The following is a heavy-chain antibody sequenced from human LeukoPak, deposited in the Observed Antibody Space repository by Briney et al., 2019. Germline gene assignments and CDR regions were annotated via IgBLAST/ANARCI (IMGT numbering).Heavy chain of an antibody. Sequence: ASVKVSCKASGYTFTGYYMHWVRQAPGQGLEWMGWINPNSGGTNYAQKFQGRVTMTRDTSISTAYMELSRLRSDDTAVYYCARGRLSSSLNWFDPWGQGTLVTVSS. J-gene: IGHJ5*02. CDR1: GYTFTGYY. CDR2: INPNSGGT. D-gene: IGHD6-13*01. V-gene: IGHV1-2*02. CDR3: ARGRLSSSLNWFDP.